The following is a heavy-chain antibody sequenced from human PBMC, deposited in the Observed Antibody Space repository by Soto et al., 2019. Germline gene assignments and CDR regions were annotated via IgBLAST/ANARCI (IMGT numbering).Heavy chain of an antibody. V-gene: IGHV1-46*01. J-gene: IGHJ4*02. CDR3: ARVAQPITMIVEVGYFDY. CDR1: GYTFTSYY. D-gene: IGHD3-22*01. Sequence: GASVKVSCKASGYTFTSYYMHWVRQAPGQGLEWMGIINPSGGSTSYAQKFQGRVTMTRDTSTSTVYMELSSLRSEDTAVYYCARVAQPITMIVEVGYFDYWGQGTLVTVSS. CDR2: INPSGGST.